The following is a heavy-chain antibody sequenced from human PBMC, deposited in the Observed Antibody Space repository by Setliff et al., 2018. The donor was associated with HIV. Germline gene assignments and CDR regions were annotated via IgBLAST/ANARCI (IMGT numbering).Heavy chain of an antibody. D-gene: IGHD5-18*01. CDR1: GGSISSSSYY. CDR2: IYYSGST. V-gene: IGHV4-39*07. J-gene: IGHJ6*03. Sequence: SETLSLTCTVSGGSISSSSYYWGWIRQPPGKGLEWIGSIYYSGSTYYNPSLKSRLTISLDTSKSQFSLKLSSVTAADTAVYYCARFRGYRYGYRYYYYYMDVWGKGTTVTVS. CDR3: ARFRGYRYGYRYYYYYMDV.